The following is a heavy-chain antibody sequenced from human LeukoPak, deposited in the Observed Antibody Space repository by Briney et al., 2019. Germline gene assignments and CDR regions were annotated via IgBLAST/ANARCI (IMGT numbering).Heavy chain of an antibody. CDR2: ISSGGGTT. D-gene: IGHD1-14*01. V-gene: IGHV3-23*01. CDR3: AKGEEGRIRRVDY. J-gene: IGHJ4*02. CDR1: GLTFSSYA. Sequence: GGSLRLSCAASGLTFSSYAMNWVRQAPGKGLEWVSGISSGGGTTYYADSVKGRFTISRDDSKNTLYLQMNSLRAEDTAVYYCAKGEEGRIRRVDYWGQGTLVTVSS.